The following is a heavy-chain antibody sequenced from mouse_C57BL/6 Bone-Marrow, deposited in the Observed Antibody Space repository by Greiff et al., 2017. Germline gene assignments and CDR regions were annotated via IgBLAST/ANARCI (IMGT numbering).Heavy chain of an antibody. Sequence: QVQLQQSGAELVRPGTSVKVSCKASGYAFTNYLIEWVKQRPGQGLEWIGVINPGSGGTNYNEKFKGKATLTADKSSSTAYMQLSSLTSEASAVYLCAREGLRRGLAYWGQGHLVTVSA. D-gene: IGHD2-2*01. CDR2: INPGSGGT. CDR3: AREGLRRGLAY. CDR1: GYAFTNYL. J-gene: IGHJ3*01. V-gene: IGHV1-54*01.